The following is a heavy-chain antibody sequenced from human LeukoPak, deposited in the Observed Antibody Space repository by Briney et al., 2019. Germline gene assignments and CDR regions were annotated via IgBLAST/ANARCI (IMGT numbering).Heavy chain of an antibody. D-gene: IGHD3-22*01. Sequence: GGSLRLSCAASRFTFSIFGMHWVRQAPGKGLEWVAVISSDGTNKYYADSVRGRFTIARDNSKDTLYLQMSSLRIEDTAVYYGRAAARHLNYYYDYWGQGTLVTVSS. CDR1: RFTFSIFG. CDR2: ISSDGTNK. CDR3: RAAARHLNYYYDY. V-gene: IGHV3-30*03. J-gene: IGHJ4*02.